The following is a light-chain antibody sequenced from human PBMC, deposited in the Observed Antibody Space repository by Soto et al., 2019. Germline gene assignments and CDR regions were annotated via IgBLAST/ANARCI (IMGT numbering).Light chain of an antibody. CDR2: EVT. J-gene: IGLJ3*02. Sequence: QSALTQPPSASGSPGQSVTISCTGTSSDVGAYNYVCWYEQHPGKVPKLIISEVTKRPSGVPDRFSGSKSGNTASLTVTGLQAEDEADYYCSSYAGSINPWVFGGGTKLTVL. V-gene: IGLV2-8*01. CDR1: SSDVGAYNY. CDR3: SSYAGSINPWV.